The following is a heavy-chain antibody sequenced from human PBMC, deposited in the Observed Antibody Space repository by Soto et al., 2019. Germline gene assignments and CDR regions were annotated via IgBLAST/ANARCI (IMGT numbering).Heavy chain of an antibody. CDR3: ARVGRSSAILTLYYFDY. D-gene: IGHD3-9*01. J-gene: IGHJ4*02. CDR1: GYTFTSYG. Sequence: ASVKVSCKASGYTFTSYGISWVRQAPGQGLEWMGWISAYNGNTNYAQKLQGRVIMTTDTSTSTAYMELRSLRSDDTAVYYCARVGRSSAILTLYYFDYWGQGTLVTVSS. V-gene: IGHV1-18*01. CDR2: ISAYNGNT.